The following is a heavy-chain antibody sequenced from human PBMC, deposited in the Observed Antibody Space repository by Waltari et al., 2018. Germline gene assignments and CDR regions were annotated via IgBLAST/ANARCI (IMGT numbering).Heavy chain of an antibody. D-gene: IGHD3-10*01. Sequence: QVQLQQWGAGLLKPSETLSLTCAVYGGSFSGYYWSWIRQPPGKGLEWIGEINHSGSTNYNPSLKSRVTIAVDTSKNQFSLKRSSVTAADTAVYYCARGKPPNYYGSGSYYNPRSGMDVWGQGTTVTVSS. CDR1: GGSFSGYY. V-gene: IGHV4-34*01. J-gene: IGHJ6*02. CDR3: ARGKPPNYYGSGSYYNPRSGMDV. CDR2: INHSGST.